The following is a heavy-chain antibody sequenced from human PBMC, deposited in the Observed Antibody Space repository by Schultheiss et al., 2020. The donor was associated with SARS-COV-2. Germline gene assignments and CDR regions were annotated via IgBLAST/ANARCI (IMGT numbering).Heavy chain of an antibody. V-gene: IGHV3-30*12. Sequence: GGSLRLSCAASGFDFSSYGMNWVRQAPGKGLEWVAVISYDGSNKYYADSVKGRFTISRDNSKHSLYLQMNSLRAEDTAVYYCAREDFDSWGQGTLVTVSS. CDR2: ISYDGSNK. CDR1: GFDFSSYG. CDR3: AREDFDS. J-gene: IGHJ4*02.